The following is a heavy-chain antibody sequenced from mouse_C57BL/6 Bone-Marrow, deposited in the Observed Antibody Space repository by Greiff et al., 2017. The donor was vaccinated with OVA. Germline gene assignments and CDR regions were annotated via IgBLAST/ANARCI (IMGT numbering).Heavy chain of an antibody. Sequence: VQRVESGAELARPGASVKLSCKASGYTFTSYGISWVKQRTGQGLEWIGEIYPRSGNTYYNEKFKGKATLTADKSSSTAYMELRSLTSEDSAVYFCARCTLYYFDYWGQGTTLTVSS. J-gene: IGHJ2*01. D-gene: IGHD5-1*01. CDR3: ARCTLYYFDY. CDR1: GYTFTSYG. CDR2: IYPRSGNT. V-gene: IGHV1-81*01.